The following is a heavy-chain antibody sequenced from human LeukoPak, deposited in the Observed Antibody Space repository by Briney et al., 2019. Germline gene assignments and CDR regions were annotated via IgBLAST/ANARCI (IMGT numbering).Heavy chain of an antibody. CDR1: GYTFTSYD. V-gene: IGHV1-8*01. CDR2: MNPNSGNT. CDR3: GRKSAIVRGVKGGFDP. J-gene: IGHJ5*02. Sequence: EASVKVSCKASGYTFTSYDINWVRQATGQGLEWMGWMNPNSGNTGYAQKFQGRVTMTRNTSISTAYMELSSLRSEDTAVYYCGRKSAIVRGVKGGFDPWGRGTLVTVSS. D-gene: IGHD3-10*01.